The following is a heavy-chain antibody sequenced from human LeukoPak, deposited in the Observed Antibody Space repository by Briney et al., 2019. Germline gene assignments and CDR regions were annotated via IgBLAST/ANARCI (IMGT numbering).Heavy chain of an antibody. J-gene: IGHJ4*02. CDR2: ISGTGSNT. V-gene: IGHV3-23*01. Sequence: GGSLRPSCAASGFTFSTYAMSWVRQAPGKGLEWVSGISGTGSNTFYADSVKGRFTISRDNSKNTLYLQMNSLRAEDTAVYYCAKDQVPSGVVVTTSDYWGLGTLVTVSS. D-gene: IGHD5-12*01. CDR3: AKDQVPSGVVVTTSDY. CDR1: GFTFSTYA.